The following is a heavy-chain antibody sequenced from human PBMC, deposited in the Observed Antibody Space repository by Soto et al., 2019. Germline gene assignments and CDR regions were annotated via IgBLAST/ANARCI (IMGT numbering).Heavy chain of an antibody. CDR1: GGTFSTFA. CDR3: ARDGVQFLYQSYFDT. CDR2: ILPLYNKT. V-gene: IGHV1-69*06. Sequence: QVQLVQSGADMKKPGSSVRVSCKSSGGTFSTFAINWVRQAPGHGLEWMGVILPLYNKTHYAQSFWGRVTITADKSTSTSYMELSCVRSEDTDVYYGARDGVQFLYQSYFDTLGQGSLVAVSS. D-gene: IGHD3-3*01. J-gene: IGHJ5*02.